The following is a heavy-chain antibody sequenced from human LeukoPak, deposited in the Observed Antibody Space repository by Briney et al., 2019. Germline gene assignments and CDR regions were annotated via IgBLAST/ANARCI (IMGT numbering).Heavy chain of an antibody. J-gene: IGHJ5*02. CDR3: ARESVFNDSHLCVDP. D-gene: IGHD3-22*01. CDR1: GYTFTTYS. Sequence: GASVKVSCKASGYTFTTYSMNWVRQAPGQGLEWLGIINPNSGVTAYAQKFQGRVNMTRDTSSNTVYMELSSLKPEDTAVYFCARESVFNDSHLCVDPWGQGTLITVSS. V-gene: IGHV1-46*01. CDR2: INPNSGVT.